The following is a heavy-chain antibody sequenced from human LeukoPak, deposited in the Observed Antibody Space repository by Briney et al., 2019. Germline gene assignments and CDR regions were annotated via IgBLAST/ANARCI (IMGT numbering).Heavy chain of an antibody. CDR2: ISSSGSTI. CDR1: GFTFRSYE. J-gene: IGHJ4*02. D-gene: IGHD3-22*01. V-gene: IGHV3-48*03. Sequence: GGSLRLSCAASGFTFRSYEMNWVRQAPGKGLEWVSYISSSGSTIYYADSVKGRFTISRDNAKNSLYLQMNSLRAEDTAVYYCARDGYYDSSGYSDYWGQGTLVTVSS. CDR3: ARDGYYDSSGYSDY.